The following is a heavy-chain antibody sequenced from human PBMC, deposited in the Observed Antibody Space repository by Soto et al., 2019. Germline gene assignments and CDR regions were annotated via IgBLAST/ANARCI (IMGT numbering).Heavy chain of an antibody. CDR2: ISGSGGST. V-gene: IGHV3-23*01. Sequence: GGSLRLSCAASGFPFSSYAMSWVRQAPGKGLEWVSAISGSGGSTYYADSVKGRFTISRDNSKNTLYLQINSLRAEDTAVYYCAKVPLYEDYDILTGYRPYYFDYWGQGTLVTVSS. CDR1: GFPFSSYA. D-gene: IGHD3-9*01. J-gene: IGHJ4*02. CDR3: AKVPLYEDYDILTGYRPYYFDY.